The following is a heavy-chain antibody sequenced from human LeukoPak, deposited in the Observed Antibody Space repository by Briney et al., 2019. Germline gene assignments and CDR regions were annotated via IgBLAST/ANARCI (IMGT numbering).Heavy chain of an antibody. Sequence: GGSLRLSCGASGFTFSTYEMNWVRQAPGKGLEWVSYISRSGSNIYQADSVKGRFTISRDNAKNSLYLQMNSLRAEDTAVYYCARGGPLMQWAFDIWGQGTMVTVSS. CDR3: ARGGPLMQWAFDI. D-gene: IGHD6-19*01. CDR2: ISRSGSNI. J-gene: IGHJ3*02. V-gene: IGHV3-48*03. CDR1: GFTFSTYE.